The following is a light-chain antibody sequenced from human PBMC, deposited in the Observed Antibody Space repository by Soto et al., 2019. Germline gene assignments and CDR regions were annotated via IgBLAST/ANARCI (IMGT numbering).Light chain of an antibody. CDR2: NVS. CDR1: SSDVGAYNY. CDR3: NCYTRRDTGV. V-gene: IGLV2-14*03. Sequence: QSALTQPASVSGSPGQSITISCTGTSSDVGAYNYVSWYQQHPGKAPKLMIYNVSSRPSGVSDRSSGSVSRNPASLTISGVQAEDGASYHANCYTRRDTGVFGGG. J-gene: IGLJ3*02.